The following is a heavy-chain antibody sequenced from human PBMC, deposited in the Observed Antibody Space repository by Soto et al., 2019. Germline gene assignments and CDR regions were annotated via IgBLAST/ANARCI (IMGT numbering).Heavy chain of an antibody. V-gene: IGHV1-18*01. CDR2: ISAYNGNT. J-gene: IGHJ6*03. Sequence: QVQLVQSGAEVKKPGASVKVSCKASGYTFTSYGIIWVRQAPGQGLEWMGWISAYNGNTNYAQKLQGRVTMTTDTSTRTAYMELRTLRSDDTAVYYCARHYSNSGPTYYNYSMAVGGKGTPVAVSS. CDR1: GYTFTSYG. CDR3: ARHYSNSGPTYYNYSMAV. D-gene: IGHD4-4*01.